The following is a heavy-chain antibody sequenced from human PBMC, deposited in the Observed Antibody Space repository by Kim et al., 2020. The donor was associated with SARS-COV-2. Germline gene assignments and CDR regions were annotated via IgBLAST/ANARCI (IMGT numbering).Heavy chain of an antibody. V-gene: IGHV4-39*01. J-gene: IGHJ5*02. Sequence: SETLSLTCPVSGGPINTSSYCWGWIRQPPGKGLEYIGSICNSGRTYHNPSLKSRVTIPVDTSKNQFSLKLSSVTAADTAVYYCARHKLTGRTYNWFDPWGLGTLVTVSS. CDR3: ARHKLTGRTYNWFDP. CDR1: GGPINTSSYC. CDR2: ICNSGRT. D-gene: IGHD1-20*01.